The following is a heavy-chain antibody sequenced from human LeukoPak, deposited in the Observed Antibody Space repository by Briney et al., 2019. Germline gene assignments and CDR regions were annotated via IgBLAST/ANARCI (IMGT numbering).Heavy chain of an antibody. Sequence: SETLSLTCTVSGGSISSYYWSWIRQPLGKGLEWIGYIYTSGSTNYNPSLKSRVTISVDTSKNQFSLKLSSVTAADTAVYYCARSGFCSSTSCYPNWFDPWGQGTLVTVSS. D-gene: IGHD2-2*03. CDR1: GGSISSYY. CDR3: ARSGFCSSTSCYPNWFDP. V-gene: IGHV4-4*09. CDR2: IYTSGST. J-gene: IGHJ5*02.